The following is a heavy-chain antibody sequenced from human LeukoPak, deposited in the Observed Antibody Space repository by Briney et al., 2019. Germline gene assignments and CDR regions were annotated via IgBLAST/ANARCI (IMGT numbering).Heavy chain of an antibody. V-gene: IGHV4-34*01. CDR2: INHSGST. J-gene: IGHJ4*02. CDR1: GGSFSGYH. D-gene: IGHD3-22*01. CDR3: ARGGVSYYDSSGPSYFDY. Sequence: PSETLSLTCAVYGGSFSGYHWSWIRQPPGKGLEWIGEINHSGSTNYNPSLKSRVTISVDTSKNQFSLKLSSVTAADTAVYYCARGGVSYYDSSGPSYFDYWGQEPLVTVSS.